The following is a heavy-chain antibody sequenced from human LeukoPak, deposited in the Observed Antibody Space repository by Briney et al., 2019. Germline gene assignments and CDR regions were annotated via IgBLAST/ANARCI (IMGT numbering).Heavy chain of an antibody. J-gene: IGHJ6*04. V-gene: IGHV3-21*01. Sequence: GWSLRLSCAASGFTFSSYSMNWVRQAPGKGLEWVSSISSSSSYIYYADSVKGRFTISRDNAKNSLYLQMNSLRAEDTAVYYCARSDILTPGDVWGKGTTVTVSS. CDR1: GFTFSSYS. CDR2: ISSSSSYI. D-gene: IGHD3-9*01. CDR3: ARSDILTPGDV.